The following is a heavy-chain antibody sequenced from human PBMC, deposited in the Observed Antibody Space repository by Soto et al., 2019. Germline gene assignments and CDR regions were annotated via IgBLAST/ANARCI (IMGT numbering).Heavy chain of an antibody. CDR2: IYNGGGGGA. V-gene: IGHV3-64*07. Sequence: QLEESGGGLIQPGGSLRLSCAASGFSISNNAMHWVRQAAGKGLEYVSLIYNGGGGGAHYADSVKGRFTISRDDSKNTLYLQMASLRVEDTAVYYYARSIMKYYMDVWGKGTTVTVSS. CDR3: ARSIMKYYMDV. J-gene: IGHJ6*03. CDR1: GFSISNNA.